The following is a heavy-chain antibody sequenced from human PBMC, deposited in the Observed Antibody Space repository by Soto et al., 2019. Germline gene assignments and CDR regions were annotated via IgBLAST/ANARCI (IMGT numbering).Heavy chain of an antibody. CDR3: AKVSSGWWGDY. Sequence: QVQLVESGGGVVQPGRSLRLSCAASGFTFSSYGMHWVRQAPGKGLEWVAVISYDGSNKYYADSVKGRFTNSRDNSKNTLYLQMNSLRAEDTAVYYCAKVSSGWWGDYWGQGTLVTVSS. CDR2: ISYDGSNK. D-gene: IGHD6-19*01. J-gene: IGHJ4*02. V-gene: IGHV3-30*18. CDR1: GFTFSSYG.